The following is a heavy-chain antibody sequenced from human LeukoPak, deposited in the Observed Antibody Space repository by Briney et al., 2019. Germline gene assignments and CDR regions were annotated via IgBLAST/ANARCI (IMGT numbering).Heavy chain of an antibody. CDR3: ARDNPVVWGAFDI. CDR2: IYDSGSS. D-gene: IGHD1-14*01. CDR1: GGSISTYY. J-gene: IGHJ3*02. V-gene: IGHV4-59*01. Sequence: SETLPLTCTVSGGSISTYYWSWIRQPPGKGLEWIGYIYDSGSSNYNPSLKSRVTIAVDRSKNHFSLKLSSVTAADTAVYYCARDNPVVWGAFDIWGQGTMVTAS.